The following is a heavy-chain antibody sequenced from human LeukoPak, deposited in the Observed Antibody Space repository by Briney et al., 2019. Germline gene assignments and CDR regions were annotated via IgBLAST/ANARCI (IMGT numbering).Heavy chain of an antibody. Sequence: SETLSLTRTVSGGSISSYYWSWIRQPPGKGLEWIGYIYYSGSTNYNPSLKSRVTISVDTSKNQFSLKLSSVTAADTAVYYCAGIAVAGTGSGLNFDYWGQGTLVTVSS. V-gene: IGHV4-59*01. CDR2: IYYSGST. CDR3: AGIAVAGTGSGLNFDY. J-gene: IGHJ4*02. D-gene: IGHD6-19*01. CDR1: GGSISSYY.